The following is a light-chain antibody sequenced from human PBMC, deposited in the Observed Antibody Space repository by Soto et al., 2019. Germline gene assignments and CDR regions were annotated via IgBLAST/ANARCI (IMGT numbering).Light chain of an antibody. V-gene: IGLV7-43*01. J-gene: IGLJ2*01. CDR3: LLFHGDGQV. CDR1: TGVVTGAYY. Sequence: QAVVTQEPALTVSPGGTVTLTCASSTGVVTGAYYPNWFQQKPGQAPRALIYSTNNRHSWTPARFSGSLLGGKAALTLSGVQPEDDAEYYCLLFHGDGQVFGGGTKLTVL. CDR2: STN.